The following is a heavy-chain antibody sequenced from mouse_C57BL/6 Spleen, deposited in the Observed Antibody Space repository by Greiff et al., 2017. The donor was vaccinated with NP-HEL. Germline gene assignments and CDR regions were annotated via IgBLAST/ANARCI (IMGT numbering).Heavy chain of an antibody. CDR2: ISDGGSYT. Sequence: EVKLVESGGGLVKPGGSLKLSCAASGFTFSSYAMSWVRQTPEKRLEWVATISDGGSYTYYPDNVKGRFTISRDNAKNNLYLQMSHLKSEDTAMYYCARDRGDYDPYYFDYWGQGTTLTVSS. CDR1: GFTFSSYA. V-gene: IGHV5-4*01. CDR3: ARDRGDYDPYYFDY. D-gene: IGHD2-4*01. J-gene: IGHJ2*01.